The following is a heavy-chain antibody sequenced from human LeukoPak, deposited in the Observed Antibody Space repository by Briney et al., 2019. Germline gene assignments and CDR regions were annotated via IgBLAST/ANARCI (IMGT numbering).Heavy chain of an antibody. CDR1: GYTFTSYG. CDR3: ARALNGDSSGWPGAFDI. CDR2: ISAYNGNT. J-gene: IGHJ3*02. V-gene: IGHV1-18*01. D-gene: IGHD6-19*01. Sequence: RASVKVSCKASGYTFTSYGISWVRQAPGQGLEWMGWISAYNGNTNYAQKLQGRVTMTTDTSTSTAYMELRSLRSDDTAVYYCARALNGDSSGWPGAFDIWGQGTMVTVSS.